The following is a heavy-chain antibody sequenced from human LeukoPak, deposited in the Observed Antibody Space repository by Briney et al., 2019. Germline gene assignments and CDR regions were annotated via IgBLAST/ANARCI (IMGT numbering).Heavy chain of an antibody. CDR1: GGSISSYY. CDR3: ACHPLWFGELLIFDY. J-gene: IGHJ4*02. V-gene: IGHV4-59*08. CDR2: IYYSGST. D-gene: IGHD3-10*01. Sequence: SEALSLTCTVSGGSISSYYWSWIRQPPGKGLEWIGYIYYSGSTNYNPSLKSRVTISVDTSKNQFSLKLSSVTAADTAVYYCACHPLWFGELLIFDYWGQGTLVSVSS.